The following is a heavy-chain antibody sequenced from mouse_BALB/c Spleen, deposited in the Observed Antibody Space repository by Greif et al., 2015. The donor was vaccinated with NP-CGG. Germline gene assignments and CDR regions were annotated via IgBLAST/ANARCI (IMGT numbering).Heavy chain of an antibody. CDR3: ASRGWEGLAWFAY. V-gene: IGHV14-1*02. Sequence: VQLQQSGAELVRPGALVKLSCKASGFNIKDYYMHWVKQRPEQGLEWIGWIDPENGNTIYDPKFQGKASITADTSSNTAYLQLSSLTSEDTAVYYCASRGWEGLAWFAYWGQGTLVTVSA. CDR2: IDPENGNT. CDR1: GFNIKDYY. D-gene: IGHD3-3*01. J-gene: IGHJ3*01.